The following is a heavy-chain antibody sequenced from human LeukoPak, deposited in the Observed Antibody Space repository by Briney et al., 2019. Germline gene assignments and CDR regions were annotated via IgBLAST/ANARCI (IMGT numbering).Heavy chain of an antibody. CDR3: ARGGGLDV. J-gene: IGHJ6*02. CDR2: INHNGNVN. CDR1: GFTFSSYW. D-gene: IGHD3-16*01. V-gene: IGHV3-7*03. Sequence: WGVLRLSCAASGFTFSSYWMNWARQAPGKGLEWVASINHNGNVNYYVDSVKGRFTISRDNAKNSLYLQMSNLRAEDTAVYFCARGGGLDVWGQGATVTVSS.